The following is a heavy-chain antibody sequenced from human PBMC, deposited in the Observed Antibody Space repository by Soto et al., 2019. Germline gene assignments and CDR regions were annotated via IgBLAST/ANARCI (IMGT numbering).Heavy chain of an antibody. CDR2: IIPIFGTA. V-gene: IGHV1-69*06. J-gene: IGHJ5*02. CDR1: GGTFSSYA. Sequence: ASVKVSCKASGGTFSSYAISWVRQAPGQGLEWMGGIIPIFGTANYAQKFQGRVTITADKSTSTAYMELSSLRSEDTAVYYCARGRIAAAAYNWFDPWGQGTLVTVSS. CDR3: ARGRIAAAAYNWFDP. D-gene: IGHD6-13*01.